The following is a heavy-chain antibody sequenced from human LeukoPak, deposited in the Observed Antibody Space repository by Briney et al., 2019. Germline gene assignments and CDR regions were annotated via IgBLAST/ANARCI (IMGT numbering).Heavy chain of an antibody. CDR2: IYPGDSDT. J-gene: IGHJ3*02. D-gene: IGHD3-22*01. CDR1: GYSFTSYW. V-gene: IGHV5-51*01. Sequence: GESLKISCKGSGYSFTSYWIGWVRQMPGKGLEWMGIIYPGDSDTRYSPSFQGQVTISADKSISTAYLQWSSLKASDTAMYYCARHVRVVVTLDAFDIWGQGTMVTVS. CDR3: ARHVRVVVTLDAFDI.